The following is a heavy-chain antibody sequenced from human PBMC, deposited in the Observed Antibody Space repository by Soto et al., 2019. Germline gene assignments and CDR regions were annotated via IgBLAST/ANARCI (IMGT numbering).Heavy chain of an antibody. Sequence: EVQVLESGGGLVQPGGSLRLSCVVSVFPFGANAMSWVRQAPGKGLEWVANIKQDGSEKYYVDSVKGRFTISRDNAQNSLYLQMNSLRTEDTAVYYCATGYTYGPDYWGQGTLVTVTS. CDR2: IKQDGSEK. V-gene: IGHV3-7*03. CDR3: ATGYTYGPDY. J-gene: IGHJ4*02. CDR1: VFPFGANA. D-gene: IGHD5-18*01.